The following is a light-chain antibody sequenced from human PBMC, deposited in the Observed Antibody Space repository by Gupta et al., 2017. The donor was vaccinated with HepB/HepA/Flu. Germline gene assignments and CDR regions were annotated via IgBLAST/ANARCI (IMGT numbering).Light chain of an antibody. Sequence: DIQMTQSPSSLSASVGDRVTITCRASQSIMTYLNWYQYKQGKAPEVLIYDGARWQSGVTSRFSGSGYGTDFTLTISNRQPEDFAAYYCQQIYNTLPLTFGPGTTVDIK. CDR2: DGA. V-gene: IGKV1-39*01. CDR1: QSIMTY. J-gene: IGKJ3*01. CDR3: QQIYNTLPLT.